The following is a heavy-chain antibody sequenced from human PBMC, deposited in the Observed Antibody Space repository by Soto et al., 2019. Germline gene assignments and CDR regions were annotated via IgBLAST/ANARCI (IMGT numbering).Heavy chain of an antibody. CDR3: AREGFSYGPKGAVFDH. CDR1: GFNFRTYW. CDR2: IKEDGGEK. J-gene: IGHJ4*02. Sequence: PVGSLRLSCAASGFNFRTYWMSWVRQAPGKGLEWVANIKEDGGEKYYVDSVKGRLTVSRDNANNLLYLQLNSLSAEDTAVYYCAREGFSYGPKGAVFDHWGQGSLVTVSS. V-gene: IGHV3-7*03. D-gene: IGHD5-18*01.